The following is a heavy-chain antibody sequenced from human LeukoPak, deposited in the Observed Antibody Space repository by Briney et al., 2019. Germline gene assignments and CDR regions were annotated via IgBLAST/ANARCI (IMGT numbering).Heavy chain of an antibody. CDR1: GYTFTGYY. Sequence: ASVKVSCKASGYTFTGYYMHWVRQAPGQGLEWMGWINPNSGGTNYAQKFQGRVTMTRDTSISTAYMELSRLRSDDTAVYYCARDTRGGYSFINWFDPWGQGTLVTVSS. J-gene: IGHJ5*02. CDR3: ARDTRGGYSFINWFDP. CDR2: INPNSGGT. D-gene: IGHD5-18*01. V-gene: IGHV1-2*02.